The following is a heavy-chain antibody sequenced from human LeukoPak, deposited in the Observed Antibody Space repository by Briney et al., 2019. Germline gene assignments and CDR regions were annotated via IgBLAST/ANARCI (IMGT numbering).Heavy chain of an antibody. CDR1: GFTFSTYS. CDR3: ARHDYGANSGDY. J-gene: IGHJ4*02. D-gene: IGHD4-23*01. CDR2: IGTSTSTI. Sequence: GGSLRLSCAASGFTFSTYSMNWVRQAPGKGLEWVSYIGTSTSTIYYADSVKGRFTISRDNAKNSLYLQMNSLRDEDTAVYYCARHDYGANSGDYWGQGTLVTVSS. V-gene: IGHV3-48*02.